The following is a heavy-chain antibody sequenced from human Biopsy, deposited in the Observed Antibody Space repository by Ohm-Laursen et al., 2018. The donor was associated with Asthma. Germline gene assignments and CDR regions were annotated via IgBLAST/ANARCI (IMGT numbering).Heavy chain of an antibody. V-gene: IGHV1-18*04. CDR2: ISAYKGNT. CDR1: GYTFTSYG. D-gene: IGHD3-9*01. Sequence: ASVKVSCNSSGYTFTSYGISWARQAPGQGLEWMGWISAYKGNTNYAQKLQGRVTMTTDTSTSTAYMELRSLRTDDTAVHYCAREAYDILTGYYGGGGMDVWGQGTPVAVSS. J-gene: IGHJ6*02. CDR3: AREAYDILTGYYGGGGMDV.